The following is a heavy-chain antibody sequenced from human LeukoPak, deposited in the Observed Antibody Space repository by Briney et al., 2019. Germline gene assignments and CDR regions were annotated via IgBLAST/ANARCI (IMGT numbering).Heavy chain of an antibody. J-gene: IGHJ4*02. V-gene: IGHV1-18*04. CDR1: GYTFTGYY. CDR3: ARNAITFGGVIVPNDY. Sequence: GASVTVSCKASGYTFTGYYMHWVRQAPGQGLEWMGWISAYNGNTNYAQKLQGRVTMTTDTSTSTAYMELRSLRSDDTAVYYCARNAITFGGVIVPNDYWGQGTLVTVSS. D-gene: IGHD3-16*02. CDR2: ISAYNGNT.